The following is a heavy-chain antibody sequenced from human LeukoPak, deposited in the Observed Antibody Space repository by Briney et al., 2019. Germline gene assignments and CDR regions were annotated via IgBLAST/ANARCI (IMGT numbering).Heavy chain of an antibody. Sequence: SETLSLTCAVYGGSFSNYYWSWIRQPPGKGLEWIGEINHVGSTNYNPSLKSRVTISVDTSKNQFSLKLSSVTAADTAVYYCARAKAGSSWPSDFDYWGQGTLVTVSS. CDR3: ARAKAGSSWPSDFDY. J-gene: IGHJ4*02. CDR1: GGSFSNYY. D-gene: IGHD6-13*01. V-gene: IGHV4-34*01. CDR2: INHVGST.